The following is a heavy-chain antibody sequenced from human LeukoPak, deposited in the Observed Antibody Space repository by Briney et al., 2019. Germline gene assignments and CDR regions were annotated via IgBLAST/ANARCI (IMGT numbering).Heavy chain of an antibody. V-gene: IGHV4-59*01. CDR3: ARDSSGYRRGSFDY. Sequence: SETLSLTCTVSGGSISSYYWSWIRQPPGPGQEWIWYIHYSGSSNYNPSLKSRVTISVDTSKNQFSLNLRSVTAADTAVYYCARDSSGYRRGSFDYWGQGTVVTVSS. J-gene: IGHJ4*02. CDR2: IHYSGSS. CDR1: GGSISSYY. D-gene: IGHD3-22*01.